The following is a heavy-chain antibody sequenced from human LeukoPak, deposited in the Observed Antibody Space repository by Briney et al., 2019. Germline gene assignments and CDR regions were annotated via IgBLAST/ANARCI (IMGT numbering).Heavy chain of an antibody. J-gene: IGHJ4*02. CDR2: ISYDGSNK. CDR3: AKDPYPEYSSGWSGYFDY. V-gene: IGHV3-30*04. CDR1: GFTFSSYA. D-gene: IGHD6-19*01. Sequence: GGSLRLSCAASGFTFSSYAMHWVRQAPGKGLEWVAVISYDGSNKYYADSVKGRFTISRDNSKNTLYLQMNSLRAEDTAVYYCAKDPYPEYSSGWSGYFDYWGQGTLVTVSS.